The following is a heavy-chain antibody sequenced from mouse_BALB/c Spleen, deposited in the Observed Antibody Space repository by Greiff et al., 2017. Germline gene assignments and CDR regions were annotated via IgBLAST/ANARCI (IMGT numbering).Heavy chain of an antibody. CDR2: ISDGGSYT. CDR3: ARGSLGTWFAY. Sequence: EVKLVESGGGLVKPGGSLKLSCAASGFTFSDYYMYWVRQTPEKRLEWVATISDGGSYTYYPDSVKGRFTISRDNAKNNLYLQMSSLKSEDTAMYYCARGSLGTWFAYWGQGTLVTVSA. CDR1: GFTFSDYY. D-gene: IGHD3-3*01. J-gene: IGHJ3*01. V-gene: IGHV5-4*02.